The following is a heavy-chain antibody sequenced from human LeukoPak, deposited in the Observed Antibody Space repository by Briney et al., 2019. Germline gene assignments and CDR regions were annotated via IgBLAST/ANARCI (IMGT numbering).Heavy chain of an antibody. D-gene: IGHD1-26*01. V-gene: IGHV1-46*01. CDR1: GYTFTSYY. Sequence: ASVKVSCKASGYTFTSYYMHWVRQAPGQGLEWMGIINPSGGSTSYAQKFQGRVTMTRDMSTSTVYMELCSLRSEDTAVYYCARDGPLPGLYSGSQGYAFDIWGQGTMVTVSS. CDR2: INPSGGST. CDR3: ARDGPLPGLYSGSQGYAFDI. J-gene: IGHJ3*02.